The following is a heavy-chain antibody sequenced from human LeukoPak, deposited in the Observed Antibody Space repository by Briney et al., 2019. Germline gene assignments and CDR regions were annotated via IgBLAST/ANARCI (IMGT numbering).Heavy chain of an antibody. J-gene: IGHJ4*02. CDR3: ARNYNAEIDY. CDR2: TSSSSSYT. Sequence: PGGSLRLSCAASGFIFSDYYMSWIRQAPGKGLEWVSYTSSSSSYTNYADSVKGRFTISRDNAKNSLYLQMNSLRAEDTTVYYCARNYNAEIDYWGQGTLVTVSS. V-gene: IGHV3-11*03. D-gene: IGHD1-1*01. CDR1: GFIFSDYY.